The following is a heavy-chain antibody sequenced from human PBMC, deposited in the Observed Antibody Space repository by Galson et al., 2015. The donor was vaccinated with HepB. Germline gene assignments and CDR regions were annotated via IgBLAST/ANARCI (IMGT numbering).Heavy chain of an antibody. J-gene: IGHJ4*02. Sequence: SVKVSCKASGYTFTGYYMHWVRQAPGQGLEWMGWINPNSGGTNYAQKFQGRVTMTRDTSISTAYMELSRLRSDDTAVYYCARDDAVRGDYSASDYWGQGTLVTVSS. CDR2: INPNSGGT. CDR1: GYTFTGYY. V-gene: IGHV1-2*02. D-gene: IGHD3-10*01. CDR3: ARDDAVRGDYSASDY.